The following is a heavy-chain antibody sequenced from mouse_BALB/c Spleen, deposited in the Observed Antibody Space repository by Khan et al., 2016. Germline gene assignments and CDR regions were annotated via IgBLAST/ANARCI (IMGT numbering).Heavy chain of an antibody. V-gene: IGHV1-4*01. J-gene: IGHJ3*01. CDR1: GYTFTSYT. CDR3: AREDYGYASVTY. CDR2: INPRGDYT. Sequence: QVQLQQSGAELARPGASVKMSCKASGYTFTSYTIQWIKQRPGQGLEWIGYINPRGDYTDYNQKFKDKATLTADKSSSTVYIQLSGLTSEDSAVYVWAREDYGYASVTYWGQGTLVTVAA. D-gene: IGHD1-2*01.